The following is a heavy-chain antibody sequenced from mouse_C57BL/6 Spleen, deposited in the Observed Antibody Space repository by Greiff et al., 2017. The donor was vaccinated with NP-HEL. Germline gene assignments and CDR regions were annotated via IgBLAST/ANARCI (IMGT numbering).Heavy chain of an antibody. J-gene: IGHJ3*01. CDR2: ISTYYGDA. CDR1: GYTFTDYA. D-gene: IGHD1-1*01. CDR3: AREGYYGSSWFAY. V-gene: IGHV1-67*01. Sequence: QVQLQQSGPELVRPGVSVKISCKGSGYTFTDYAMPWVKQSPAKSLEWIGVISTYYGDASYNQKFKDTATMTVDKSSSTAYMELARLTSEDSAVYYCAREGYYGSSWFAYWGQGTLVTVSA.